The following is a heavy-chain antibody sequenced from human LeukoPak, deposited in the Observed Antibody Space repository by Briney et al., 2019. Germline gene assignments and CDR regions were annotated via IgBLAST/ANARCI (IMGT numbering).Heavy chain of an antibody. D-gene: IGHD3-10*01. CDR3: ATSPYYGSGSWYYYGMDV. CDR2: IYSGGST. Sequence: GGSLRLSCAASGFTVSSNYMSWVRQAPGKGLEWVSVIYSGGSTYYADSVKGRFTISRDNSKNTLYLQMNSLRAEDTAVYYCATSPYYGSGSWYYYGMDVWGQGTTVTVSS. J-gene: IGHJ6*02. V-gene: IGHV3-53*01. CDR1: GFTVSSNY.